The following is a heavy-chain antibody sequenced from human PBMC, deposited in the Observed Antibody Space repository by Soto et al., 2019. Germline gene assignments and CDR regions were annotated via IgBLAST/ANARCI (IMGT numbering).Heavy chain of an antibody. CDR3: AKDSLSGIAAAMGWFDP. D-gene: IGHD6-13*01. CDR2: ISYDGSNK. V-gene: IGHV3-30*18. Sequence: QVQLVESGGGVVQPGRSLRLSCAASGFTFSSYGMHWVRQAPGKGLEWVAVISYDGSNKYYADSVKGRFTISRDNSKNTLYLQLNSLRAEDTAVYYCAKDSLSGIAAAMGWFDPWGPGTLVTVSS. J-gene: IGHJ5*02. CDR1: GFTFSSYG.